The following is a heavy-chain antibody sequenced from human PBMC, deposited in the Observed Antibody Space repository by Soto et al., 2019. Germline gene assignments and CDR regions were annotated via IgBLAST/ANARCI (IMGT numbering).Heavy chain of an antibody. J-gene: IGHJ6*03. CDR1: GFTFGDYA. Sequence: GGSLRLSCTASGFTFGDYAMSWFRQAPGKGLEWVGFIRSKAYGGTTEYAASVKGRFTISRDDSKSIAYLQMNSLKTEDTAVYYCTRVAEVYCSGGSCYSRYYYYYMDVWGKGTTVTVSS. CDR2: IRSKAYGGTT. V-gene: IGHV3-49*03. CDR3: TRVAEVYCSGGSCYSRYYYYYMDV. D-gene: IGHD2-15*01.